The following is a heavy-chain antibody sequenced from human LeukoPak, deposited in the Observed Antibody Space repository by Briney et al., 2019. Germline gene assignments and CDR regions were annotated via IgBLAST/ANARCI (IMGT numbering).Heavy chain of an antibody. V-gene: IGHV4-61*01. CDR2: IYYSGST. Sequence: KPSETLSLTCTVSGGSVSSGNYYWSWIRQPPGKGLEWIGYIYYSGSTNYNPSLRSQVTISVDTSKNQFSLKLTSVTAADTAVYYCARGVGAVYWYFDLWGRGALVTVSS. CDR3: ARGVGAVYWYFDL. D-gene: IGHD1-26*01. CDR1: GGSVSSGNYY. J-gene: IGHJ2*01.